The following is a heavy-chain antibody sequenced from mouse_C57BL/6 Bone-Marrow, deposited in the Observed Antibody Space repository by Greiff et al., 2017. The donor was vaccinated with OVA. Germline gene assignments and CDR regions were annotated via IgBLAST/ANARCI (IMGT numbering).Heavy chain of an antibody. J-gene: IGHJ1*03. D-gene: IGHD1-1*01. CDR1: GYTFTSYG. CDR2: IYPRSGNT. V-gene: IGHV1-81*01. CDR3: ARWKDYYGSSQDFDV. Sequence: QVQLQQSGAELARPGASVKLSCKASGYTFTSYGISWVKQRTGQGLEWIGEIYPRSGNTYYNEKFKGKATLTADKSSSTAYMELRSLTSEDSAVYFCARWKDYYGSSQDFDVWGTGTTVTVSS.